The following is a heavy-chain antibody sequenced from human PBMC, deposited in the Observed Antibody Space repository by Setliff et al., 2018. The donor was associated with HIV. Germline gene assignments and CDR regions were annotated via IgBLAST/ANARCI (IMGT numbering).Heavy chain of an antibody. Sequence: GGSLRLSCAASGFTFSSYWMSWGRQAPGKGLEWVANINEDGSEKNYVDSAKARFTISRDNAKNSLHLQMNSLRVGDTAVYYCARGRSWFDPWGQGTLVTVSS. CDR2: INEDGSEK. CDR3: ARGRSWFDP. V-gene: IGHV3-7*01. CDR1: GFTFSSYW. J-gene: IGHJ5*02. D-gene: IGHD3-3*01.